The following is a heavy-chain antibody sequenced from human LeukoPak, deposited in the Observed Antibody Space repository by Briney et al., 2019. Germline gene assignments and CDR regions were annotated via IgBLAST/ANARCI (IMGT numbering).Heavy chain of an antibody. D-gene: IGHD2-15*01. Sequence: PSETLSLTCTVSGGSISSYYWSWIRQPPGKGLEWIGYIYYSGSTNYNPSLKSRVTISVDTSKNQFSLKLSSVTAADTAVYYCARGGLSGGSCYDDRTEFDYWGQGTLVTVSS. CDR2: IYYSGST. CDR1: GGSISSYY. J-gene: IGHJ4*02. CDR3: ARGGLSGGSCYDDRTEFDY. V-gene: IGHV4-59*08.